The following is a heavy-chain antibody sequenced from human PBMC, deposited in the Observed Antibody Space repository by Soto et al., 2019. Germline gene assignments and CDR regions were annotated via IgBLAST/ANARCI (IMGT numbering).Heavy chain of an antibody. CDR3: AKRPLNWGRWYFDL. CDR1: GITFSNYA. CDR2: ISDSGSFT. J-gene: IGHJ2*01. D-gene: IGHD7-27*01. V-gene: IGHV3-23*01. Sequence: EVQLLESGGGLVQPGGSLRLSCAASGITFSNYAMTWVRQAPGKGLERVSVISDSGSFTFYADSVQGRFTISRDNSGGTLYLQMNSLRAEDTAIYYCAKRPLNWGRWYFDLWGRGTLVTVSS.